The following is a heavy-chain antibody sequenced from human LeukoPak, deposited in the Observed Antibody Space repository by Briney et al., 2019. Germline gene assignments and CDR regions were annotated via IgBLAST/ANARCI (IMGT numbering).Heavy chain of an antibody. V-gene: IGHV3-30*04. D-gene: IGHD3-22*01. CDR1: GFTFSSYA. CDR2: ISYDGSNK. CDR3: ARELGDSSGYYPFGY. J-gene: IGHJ4*02. Sequence: GRSLRLSCAASGFTFSSYAMHWVRQAPGKGLEWVAVISYDGSNKYYADSVKGRFTISRDNSKNTLYLQMNSLRAEDTAVYYCARELGDSSGYYPFGYWGQGTLVTVPS.